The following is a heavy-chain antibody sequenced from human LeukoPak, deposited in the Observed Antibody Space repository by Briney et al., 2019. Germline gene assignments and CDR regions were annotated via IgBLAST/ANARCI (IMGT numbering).Heavy chain of an antibody. CDR3: ARDLGMWDYGSGSPFDY. V-gene: IGHV3-7*01. CDR1: GFTFSSYW. J-gene: IGHJ4*02. Sequence: PGGSLRLSCAASGFTFSSYWMSRVRQAPGKGLEWVANIKQDGSEKYYVDSVKGRFTISRDNAKNSLYLQMNSLRAEDTAVYYCARDLGMWDYGSGSPFDYWGQGTLVTVSS. CDR2: IKQDGSEK. D-gene: IGHD3-10*01.